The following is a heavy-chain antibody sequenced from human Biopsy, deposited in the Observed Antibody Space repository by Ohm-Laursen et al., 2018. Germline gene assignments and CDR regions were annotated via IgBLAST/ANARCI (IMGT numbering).Heavy chain of an antibody. D-gene: IGHD3-9*01. J-gene: IGHJ1*01. Sequence: SVKVSCKVPGGTFSNYGVNWVRQAPGQGLEWLGGNIPILGTGNYAQKFQDRVTVAADTSTSTATMELRSLRSDDTAVYYCATKLTGYFHHWGQGTLVTVSS. CDR1: GGTFSNYG. V-gene: IGHV1-69*06. CDR3: ATKLTGYFHH. CDR2: NIPILGTG.